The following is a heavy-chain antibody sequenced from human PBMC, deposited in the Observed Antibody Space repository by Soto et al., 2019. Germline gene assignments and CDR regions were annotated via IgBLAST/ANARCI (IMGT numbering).Heavy chain of an antibody. CDR1: GFTFDYYA. V-gene: IGHV3-9*01. CDR3: XKEMGCELLPNHDAFDI. J-gene: IGHJ3*02. D-gene: IGHD1-26*01. CDR2: ISWNSGSI. Sequence: GGSLRLSCAASGFTFDYYAMHWVRQAPGKGLEWVSGISWNSGSIGYADSVKGRFTISGDNAKNSLYLQMNSLRAEDTALYYCXKEMGCELLPNHDAFDIWGQGTMVTVSS.